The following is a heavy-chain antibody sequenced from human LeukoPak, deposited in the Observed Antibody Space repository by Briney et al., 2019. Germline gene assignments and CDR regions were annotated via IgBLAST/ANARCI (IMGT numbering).Heavy chain of an antibody. CDR1: GFTFSSYA. CDR2: ISYDGSNK. CDR3: AREGHYYDSSGSPLDY. D-gene: IGHD3-22*01. J-gene: IGHJ4*02. V-gene: IGHV3-30-3*01. Sequence: GGSLRLSCAASGFTFSSYAMHWVRQAPGKGLEWVAVISYDGSNKYYADSVKGRFTISRDNSKNTLYLQMNSLRAEDTAVNYCAREGHYYDSSGSPLDYWGQGTLVTVSS.